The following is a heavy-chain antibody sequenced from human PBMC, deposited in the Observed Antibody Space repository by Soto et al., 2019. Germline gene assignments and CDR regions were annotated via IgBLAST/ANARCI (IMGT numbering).Heavy chain of an antibody. Sequence: SETLSLTCTVSGGSISSYYWSWIRQPPGKGLEWIGYIYYSGSTNYNPSLKSRVTISVDTSKNQFSLKLSSVTAADTAVYYCARELWFGELTTNYYGMDVRGQGTTVTVSS. CDR1: GGSISSYY. V-gene: IGHV4-59*01. CDR2: IYYSGST. CDR3: ARELWFGELTTNYYGMDV. D-gene: IGHD3-10*01. J-gene: IGHJ6*02.